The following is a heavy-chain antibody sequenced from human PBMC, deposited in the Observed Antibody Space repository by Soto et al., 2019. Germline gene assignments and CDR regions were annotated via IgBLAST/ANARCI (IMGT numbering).Heavy chain of an antibody. D-gene: IGHD2-2*01. CDR1: GYTFTSYD. J-gene: IGHJ6*02. V-gene: IGHV1-8*01. Sequence: GASVKVSCKASGYTFTSYDINWVRQATGQGLEWMGWMNPNSGNTGYAQKFQGRVTMTRNTSISTAYMELSSLRSEDTAVYHCARWYCSSTSCDSYYYYGMDVWGQGTTVTAP. CDR2: MNPNSGNT. CDR3: ARWYCSSTSCDSYYYYGMDV.